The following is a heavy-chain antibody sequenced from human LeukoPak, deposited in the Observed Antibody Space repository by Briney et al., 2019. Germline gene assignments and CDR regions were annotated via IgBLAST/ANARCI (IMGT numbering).Heavy chain of an antibody. Sequence: PSETLSLTCAVYGGSFSGYYWSWIRQPPGKGLEWVGEINRSGTTNYNPSLKSRVTISVDTSKNQFSLKLSSVTAADTAVFYCARGYGSGNCFFDYWGQGALVTVSS. CDR1: GGSFSGYY. V-gene: IGHV4-34*01. CDR3: ARGYGSGNCFFDY. CDR2: INRSGTT. J-gene: IGHJ4*02. D-gene: IGHD3-10*01.